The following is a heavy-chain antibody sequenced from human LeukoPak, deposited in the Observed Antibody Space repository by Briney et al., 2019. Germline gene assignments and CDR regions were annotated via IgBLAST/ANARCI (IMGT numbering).Heavy chain of an antibody. V-gene: IGHV3-7*01. D-gene: IGHD4-17*01. CDR3: ARDSGYGDYAFDY. Sequence: GGSLRLSCAASGFTFSSYWMTWVRQAPGKGLEWVANIKQDGSEKFCVDSVKGRFTISRDNAKKSLFLQMNSLRAEDTAVFYCARDSGYGDYAFDYWGQGTLVTVSS. CDR1: GFTFSSYW. J-gene: IGHJ4*02. CDR2: IKQDGSEK.